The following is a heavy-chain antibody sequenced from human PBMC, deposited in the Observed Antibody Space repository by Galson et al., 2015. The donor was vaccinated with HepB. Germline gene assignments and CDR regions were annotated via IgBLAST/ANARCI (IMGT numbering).Heavy chain of an antibody. Sequence: SVKVSCKASGGTFSNYTVHWVRQAPGQGLEWMGRIFPILGIANHAQEFQGRVTITADKSTSTADMELSSLGPEDTAVYYCARVGYCTSTTCYFGTYYWFDPWGQGTQVTVSS. CDR3: ARVGYCTSTTCYFGTYYWFDP. D-gene: IGHD2/OR15-2a*01. CDR1: GGTFSNYT. J-gene: IGHJ5*02. V-gene: IGHV1-69*02. CDR2: IFPILGIA.